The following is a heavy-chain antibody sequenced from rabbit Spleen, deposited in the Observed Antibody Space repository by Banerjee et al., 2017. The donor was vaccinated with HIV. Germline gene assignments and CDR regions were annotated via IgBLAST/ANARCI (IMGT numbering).Heavy chain of an antibody. J-gene: IGHJ4*01. V-gene: IGHV1S40*01. Sequence: QSLEESGGDLVKPGASLTLTCTASGFTLSSYYMNWVRQAPGKGLEWIGYIDPVFGITYYANWGNGRFSISRENAQNTVLLQMTSLTAADTATYFCARDLVAVIGWNFNLWGPGTLVTVS. D-gene: IGHD1-1*01. CDR2: IDPVFGIT. CDR1: GFTLSSYY. CDR3: ARDLVAVIGWNFNL.